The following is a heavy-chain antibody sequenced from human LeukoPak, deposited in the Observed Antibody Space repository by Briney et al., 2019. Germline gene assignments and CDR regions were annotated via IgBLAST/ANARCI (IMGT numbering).Heavy chain of an antibody. V-gene: IGHV1-2*02. CDR3: ARATTPGGYYYIY. Sequence: ASVKVSCKASGYTLTDYYMHWVRQAPGRGLEWMAWINLNSGDTNYAQKFQDRVTMTRDTSISTVYMELSRLRSDDTAVYYCARATTPGGYYYIYWGQGTLVTVSS. CDR1: GYTLTDYY. J-gene: IGHJ4*02. D-gene: IGHD2/OR15-2a*01. CDR2: INLNSGDT.